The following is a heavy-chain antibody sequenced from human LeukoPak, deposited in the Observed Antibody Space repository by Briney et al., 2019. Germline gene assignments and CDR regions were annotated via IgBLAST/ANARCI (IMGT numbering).Heavy chain of an antibody. V-gene: IGHV5-51*01. Sequence: GESLKISCKGSGYSFASYWIGWVRQMPGKGLEWMGIIYPGDSDTRYSPSFQGQVTISADKSISTAYLQWSSLKASDTAMYYCARGGPYSSSWLDPENAFDIWGQGTMVTVSS. D-gene: IGHD6-13*01. CDR3: ARGGPYSSSWLDPENAFDI. CDR2: IYPGDSDT. J-gene: IGHJ3*02. CDR1: GYSFASYW.